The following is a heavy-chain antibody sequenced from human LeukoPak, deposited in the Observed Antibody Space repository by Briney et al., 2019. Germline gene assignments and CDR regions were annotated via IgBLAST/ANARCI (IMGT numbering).Heavy chain of an antibody. J-gene: IGHJ4*02. V-gene: IGHV3-66*02. CDR2: IYSGGST. CDR1: GLTVSSNY. D-gene: IGHD2-2*01. CDR3: ARVGIVVKARDY. Sequence: PGGSLRLSCAASGLTVSSNYVSWVRQAPGKGLEWVSVIYSGGSTYYADSVKGRFTISRDNSKNTLYLQMNSLRAEDTAVYYCARVGIVVKARDYWGQGTLVTVSS.